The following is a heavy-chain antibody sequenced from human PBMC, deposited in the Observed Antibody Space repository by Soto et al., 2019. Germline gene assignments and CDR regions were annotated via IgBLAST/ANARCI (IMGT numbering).Heavy chain of an antibody. Sequence: SCKDAGCTGTGSSFQWSRQAPGQRREWMGWINAGNGNTKYSQKFQGRVTITRDTSASTAYMELSSVRSEDTAVYYCSRHADIVVVPANNASDI. V-gene: IGHV1-3*01. D-gene: IGHD2-2*01. CDR1: GCTGTGSS. J-gene: IGHJ3*02. CDR3: SRHADIVVVPANNASDI. CDR2: INAGNGNT.